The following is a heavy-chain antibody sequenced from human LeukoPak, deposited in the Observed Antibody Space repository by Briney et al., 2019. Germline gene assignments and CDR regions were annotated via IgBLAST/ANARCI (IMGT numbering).Heavy chain of an antibody. CDR1: GFTFTDHY. CDR3: VRDFDWGPDY. Sequence: ASLKVSCKASGFTFTDHYMHWVRQAPGQGLEWMGWINGKSGVTFYAQQFQDRITVTRDTSISTMYLELNRLTSADTAIYYCVRDFDWGPDYWGPGTLVAVSS. D-gene: IGHD3-16*01. J-gene: IGHJ4*02. V-gene: IGHV1-2*02. CDR2: INGKSGVT.